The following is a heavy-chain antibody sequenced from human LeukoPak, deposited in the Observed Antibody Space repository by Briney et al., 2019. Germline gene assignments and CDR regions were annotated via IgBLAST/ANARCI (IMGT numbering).Heavy chain of an antibody. Sequence: QSGGSLRLSCAASGFTFSTYAMSWVRQAPGKGLEWVSAITGSGDITYYADSVKGRFTISRDNSKNTLYLQINSLRADDTAVYYCAKDLSPGLYWGQGTLVTVSS. V-gene: IGHV3-23*01. J-gene: IGHJ4*02. CDR1: GFTFSTYA. CDR2: ITGSGDIT. CDR3: AKDLSPGLY.